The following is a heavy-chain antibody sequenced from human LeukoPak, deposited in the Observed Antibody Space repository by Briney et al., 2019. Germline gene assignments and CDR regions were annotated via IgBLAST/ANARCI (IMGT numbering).Heavy chain of an antibody. CDR2: IYYSGST. CDR3: ARRTGYSSRRGFDY. V-gene: IGHV4-59*12. CDR1: GGSISSYY. J-gene: IGHJ4*02. Sequence: SETLSLTCTVSGGSISSYYWSWIRQPPGKGLEWIGYIYYSGSTNYNPSLKSRVTISVDTSKNQFSLKLSSVTAADTAVYYCARRTGYSSRRGFDYWGQGTLVTVSS. D-gene: IGHD6-13*01.